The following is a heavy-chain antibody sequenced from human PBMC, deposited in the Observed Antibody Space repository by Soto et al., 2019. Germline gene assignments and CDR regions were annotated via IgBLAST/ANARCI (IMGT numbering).Heavy chain of an antibody. CDR1: GFTFSSYS. J-gene: IGHJ5*02. D-gene: IGHD1-20*01. V-gene: IGHV3-48*01. CDR3: AREGINWMRVIAP. CDR2: ISSSSSTI. Sequence: EVQLVESGGGLVQPGGSLRLSCAASGFTFSSYSMNWVRQAPGKGLEWVSYISSSSSTIYYADSVKGRFTISRDNAKNSLYLQMNSLRAEDTAVYYCAREGINWMRVIAPWGQGTLVTVSS.